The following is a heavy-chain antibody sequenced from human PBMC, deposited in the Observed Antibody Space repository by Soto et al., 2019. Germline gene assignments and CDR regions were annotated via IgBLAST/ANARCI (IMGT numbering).Heavy chain of an antibody. J-gene: IGHJ5*02. CDR3: VRAQSFELHNWFDP. D-gene: IGHD3-10*01. CDR2: IYYTGNT. V-gene: IGHV4-59*13. Sequence: SETLSLTCTVTGGSISTYYWSWIRQPPGKGLEWIGHIYYTGNTNYNPSLKSRVTISVDTSTNRFSLRLRSVSAADTAVYYCVRAQSFELHNWFDPWGKGTLVPVSS. CDR1: GGSISTYY.